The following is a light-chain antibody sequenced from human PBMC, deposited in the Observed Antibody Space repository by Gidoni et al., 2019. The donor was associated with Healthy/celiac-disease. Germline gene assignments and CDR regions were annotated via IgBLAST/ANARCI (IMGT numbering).Light chain of an antibody. Sequence: ILLTQSPGTLSFSPGERATRSCSASQSVSSSYLAWYQQKPGQAPRRLIYGASSRATGIPDRCSGSGSGTDFTLTISRLEPEDFAVYYCQQYGSSPFGQGTRLEIK. CDR1: QSVSSSY. CDR3: QQYGSSP. CDR2: GAS. J-gene: IGKJ5*01. V-gene: IGKV3-20*01.